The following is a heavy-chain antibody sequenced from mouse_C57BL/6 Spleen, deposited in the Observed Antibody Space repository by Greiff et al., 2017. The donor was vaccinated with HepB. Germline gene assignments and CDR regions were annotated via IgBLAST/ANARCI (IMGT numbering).Heavy chain of an antibody. Sequence: EVQLQQSGPELVKPGASVKISCKASGYTFTDYYMNWVKQSHGKSLEWIGDINPNNGGTSYNQKFKGKATLTVDKSSSTAYMELRSLTSEDSAVYYCARRRIYYDYDEVYFDYWGQGTTLTVSS. V-gene: IGHV1-26*01. CDR2: INPNNGGT. CDR1: GYTFTDYY. J-gene: IGHJ2*01. CDR3: ARRRIYYDYDEVYFDY. D-gene: IGHD2-4*01.